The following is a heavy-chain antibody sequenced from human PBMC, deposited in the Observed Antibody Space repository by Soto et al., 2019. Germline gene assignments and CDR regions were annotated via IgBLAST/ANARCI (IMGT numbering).Heavy chain of an antibody. J-gene: IGHJ6*03. CDR1: GYTFTSYD. CDR3: ARGSRCSGGFVGEDSYYCYMDV. CDR2: MNPNSGNT. V-gene: IGHV1-8*01. D-gene: IGHD3-10*02. Sequence: QVQLVQSGAEVKKPGASVKVSCKASGYTFTSYDINWVRQATGQGLEWMGWMNPNSGNTGYAQKFRGRVTMTRNTSISTAYMEMSSLRCEDTAVYYCARGSRCSGGFVGEDSYYCYMDVWGKGTTVTVS.